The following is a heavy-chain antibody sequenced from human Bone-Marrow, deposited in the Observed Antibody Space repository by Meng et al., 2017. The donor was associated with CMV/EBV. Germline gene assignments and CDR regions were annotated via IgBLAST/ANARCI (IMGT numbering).Heavy chain of an antibody. D-gene: IGHD3-3*01. J-gene: IGHJ4*02. CDR1: GYRLTSYG. Sequence: ASVKVSCKASGYRLTSYGINWVRQAPGQGLEWMGWINPYTGSTDYLQNFQDRVTMTTDTSTSTAYMELRSLRSDDTAVYYCARSSPWYFDFWSGPDYWGQGTLVTVSS. CDR3: ARSSPWYFDFWSGPDY. CDR2: INPYTGST. V-gene: IGHV1-18*01.